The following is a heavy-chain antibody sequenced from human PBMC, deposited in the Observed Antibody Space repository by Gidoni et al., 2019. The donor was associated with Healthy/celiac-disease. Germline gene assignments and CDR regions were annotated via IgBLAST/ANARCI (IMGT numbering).Heavy chain of an antibody. J-gene: IGHJ4*02. CDR2: IYYSGST. V-gene: IGHV4-31*03. D-gene: IGHD6-19*01. CDR1: GGSIRSGGYY. Sequence: QVQLQESGPGLVKPSQTLSLTCTFSGGSIRSGGYYWSWIRQHPGKGLEWIGYIYYSGSTYYNPSLKSRVTISVDTSKNQFSLKLSSVTAADTAVYYCARAIAVAGGRYFVYWGQGTLVTVSS. CDR3: ARAIAVAGGRYFVY.